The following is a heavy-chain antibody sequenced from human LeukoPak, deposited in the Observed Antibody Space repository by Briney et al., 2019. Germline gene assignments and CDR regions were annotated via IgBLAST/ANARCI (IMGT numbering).Heavy chain of an antibody. J-gene: IGHJ5*02. Sequence: NPSETLSLTCTVSGGSISSSSYYWGWIRQPPGKGLEWIASIHYSGSTYYNPSLNSRVTISLDTSKNQFSLKLSSVTAADTAVYYCARDKGGSYPNWFDPWGQGTLVTVSS. CDR2: IHYSGST. V-gene: IGHV4-39*07. D-gene: IGHD1-26*01. CDR1: GGSISSSSYY. CDR3: ARDKGGSYPNWFDP.